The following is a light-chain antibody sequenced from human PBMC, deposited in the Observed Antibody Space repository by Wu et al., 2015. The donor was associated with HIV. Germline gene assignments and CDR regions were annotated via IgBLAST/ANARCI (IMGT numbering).Light chain of an antibody. V-gene: IGKV3-20*01. J-gene: IGKJ1*01. CDR2: GAS. Sequence: EVVLTQSPVTLSLSPGERATLSCRASQIITSSYLAWYQQKPGQAPRLLIYGASSRAAGTPDRFSGSGSGTEFSLTITRLEPEDSAIYYCHQHTTSPTWTFGQGTKVEIK. CDR3: HQHTTSPTWT. CDR1: QIITSSY.